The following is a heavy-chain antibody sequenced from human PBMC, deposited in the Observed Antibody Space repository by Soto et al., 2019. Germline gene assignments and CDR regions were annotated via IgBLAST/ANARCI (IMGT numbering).Heavy chain of an antibody. V-gene: IGHV3-23*01. Sequence: GSLRLSCAASGFTFSSYAMSWVRQAPGKGLEWVSAISGSGGSTYYADSVKGRFTISRDNSKNTLYLQMNSLRAEDTAVYYCAKDAPRIGYCSSTSCYGMDVWGQGTTVTVSS. CDR3: AKDAPRIGYCSSTSCYGMDV. J-gene: IGHJ6*02. CDR1: GFTFSSYA. D-gene: IGHD2-2*01. CDR2: ISGSGGST.